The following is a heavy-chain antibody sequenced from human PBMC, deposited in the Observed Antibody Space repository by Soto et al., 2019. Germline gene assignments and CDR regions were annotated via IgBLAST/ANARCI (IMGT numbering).Heavy chain of an antibody. CDR1: GGSFSGYY. CDR3: ARRVVGGFTSDY. Sequence: KPSETLSLTCAVYGGSFSGYYWSWVRQPPGKGLEWIGEINHSGSTNYNPSLKSRVTISVDTSKNQFSLKLSSVTAADTAVYYGARRVVGGFTSDYWGQGNRVTVSS. J-gene: IGHJ4*02. V-gene: IGHV4-34*01. CDR2: INHSGST. D-gene: IGHD1-26*01.